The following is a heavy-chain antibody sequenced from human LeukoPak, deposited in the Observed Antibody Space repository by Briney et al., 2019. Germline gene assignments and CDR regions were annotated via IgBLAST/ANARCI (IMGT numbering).Heavy chain of an antibody. V-gene: IGHV4-59*01. CDR1: GGSISSYC. J-gene: IGHJ3*02. CDR2: IYYSGST. Sequence: SETLSLTCTVSGGSISSYCWSWIRQPPGKGLEWIGYIYYSGSTNYNPSLKSRVTISVDTSKNQFSLKLSSVTAADTAVYYCAREGSGYYYDAFDIWGQGTMVTVSS. CDR3: AREGSGYYYDAFDI. D-gene: IGHD3-22*01.